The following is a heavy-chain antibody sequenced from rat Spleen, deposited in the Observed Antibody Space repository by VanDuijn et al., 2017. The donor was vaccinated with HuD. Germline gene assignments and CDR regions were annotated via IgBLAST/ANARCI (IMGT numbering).Heavy chain of an antibody. J-gene: IGHJ1*01. CDR1: GLSFSNYD. CDR3: ARHEDYYSIYPHWYFDF. V-gene: IGHV5-22*01. D-gene: IGHD1-2*01. CDR2: IIYEGSNT. Sequence: EVQLVESGGGAVQPGRSMKLSCAASGLSFSNYDMAWVRQAPKKGLEWVATIIYEGSNTYYGDSVKGRFTISRDNGKNTLYLEMDSLGSEDMATYYCARHEDYYSIYPHWYFDFWGPGTMVTVSS.